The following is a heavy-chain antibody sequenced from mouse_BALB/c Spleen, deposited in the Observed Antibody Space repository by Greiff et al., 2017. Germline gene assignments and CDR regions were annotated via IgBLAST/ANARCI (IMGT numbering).Heavy chain of an antibody. Sequence: EVMLVESGGGLVKLGGSLKLSCAASGFTFSSYYMSWVRQTPEKRLELVAAINSNGGSTYYPDTVKGRFTISRDNAKNTLYLQMSSLKSEDTALYYCARHGVPPPTVVPHYYAMDYWGQGTSVTVSS. V-gene: IGHV5-6-2*01. D-gene: IGHD1-1*01. CDR1: GFTFSSYY. CDR3: ARHGVPPPTVVPHYYAMDY. CDR2: INSNGGST. J-gene: IGHJ4*01.